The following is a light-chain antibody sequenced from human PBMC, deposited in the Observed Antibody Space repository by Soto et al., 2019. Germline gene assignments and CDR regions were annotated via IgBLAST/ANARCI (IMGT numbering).Light chain of an antibody. CDR1: SSDVGGYNR. CDR3: TSYAGNSWV. J-gene: IGLJ3*02. V-gene: IGLV2-8*01. Sequence: QSALTQPPSASGSPGQPVSISCTVTSSDVGGYNRVSWYQHHPGKAPKLIIYEVFKRPSGVPDRFSGSKSGNTASLTVSGLQAEDEADYYCTSYAGNSWVFGGGTKVTVL. CDR2: EVF.